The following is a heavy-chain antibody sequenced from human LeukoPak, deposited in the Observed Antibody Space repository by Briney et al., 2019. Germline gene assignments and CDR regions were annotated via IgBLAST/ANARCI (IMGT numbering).Heavy chain of an antibody. CDR1: GYAFSGYY. Sequence: ASVKVSCKASGYAFSGYYIHWVRQAPGQGPEWMGWLSPNNGGTNYAQKFQGRVTMTRDTSTSTVYMELSSLRSEDTAVYYCARVPGGWAYSSSWYGGNAFDIWGQGTMVTVSS. D-gene: IGHD6-13*01. V-gene: IGHV1-2*02. J-gene: IGHJ3*02. CDR3: ARVPGGWAYSSSWYGGNAFDI. CDR2: LSPNNGGT.